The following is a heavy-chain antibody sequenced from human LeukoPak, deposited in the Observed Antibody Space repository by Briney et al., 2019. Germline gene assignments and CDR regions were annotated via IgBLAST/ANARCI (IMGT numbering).Heavy chain of an antibody. CDR2: IYYTGST. CDR1: GGSISGSSYY. V-gene: IGHV4-39*07. Sequence: SETLSLTCTVSGGSISGSSYYWGWIRQPPGKGLEWIGTIYYTGSTYYNPSLKSRVTISVDTSKNQFSLNLTSVTAADTAVYYCARFDYSSSSYYFDYWGQGTLVTVSS. D-gene: IGHD6-6*01. J-gene: IGHJ4*02. CDR3: ARFDYSSSSYYFDY.